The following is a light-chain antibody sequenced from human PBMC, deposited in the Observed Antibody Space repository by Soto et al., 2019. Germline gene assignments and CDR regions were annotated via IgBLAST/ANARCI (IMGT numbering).Light chain of an antibody. CDR1: SSNIGGNS. CDR3: AAWDGSLDIVL. Sequence: QSVLTQPPSASGTPGQRVTISCSGSSSNIGGNSVNWYQQLPGTAPKLLIYNNNQRPSGVPDRFSGSKSGNSASLAISRLQSDDKADYYCAAWDGSLDIVLLGGGTKLTVL. J-gene: IGLJ3*02. CDR2: NNN. V-gene: IGLV1-44*01.